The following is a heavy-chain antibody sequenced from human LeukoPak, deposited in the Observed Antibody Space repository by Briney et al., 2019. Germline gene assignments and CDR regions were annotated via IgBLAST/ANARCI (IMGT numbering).Heavy chain of an antibody. Sequence: PSETLSLTCAVYGGSFSGYYWSWIRQPAGKGLEWIGRIYTSGSTNYNPSLKSRVTMSVDTSKNQFSLKLSSVTAADTAVYYCARLAYDILSPHTSYYYYYYMDVWGKGTTVTISS. CDR1: GGSFSGYY. CDR3: ARLAYDILSPHTSYYYYYYMDV. CDR2: IYTSGST. J-gene: IGHJ6*03. V-gene: IGHV4-59*10. D-gene: IGHD3-9*01.